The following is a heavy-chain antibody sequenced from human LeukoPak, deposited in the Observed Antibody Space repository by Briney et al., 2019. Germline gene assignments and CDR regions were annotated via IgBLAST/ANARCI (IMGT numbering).Heavy chain of an antibody. CDR2: ISAGGST. V-gene: IGHV3-23*01. J-gene: IGHJ4*02. CDR1: GFKFSSFS. D-gene: IGHD3-10*02. Sequence: GGSLRLSCAASGFKFSSFSMSWVRHVPAKGLAWVSTISAGGSTYYADSVKRRFTISRDNSKNTLFLQMNSLRAEDTAIYYCAKRPAAVRGVIPYLDYWGQGTLVTVSS. CDR3: AKRPAAVRGVIPYLDY.